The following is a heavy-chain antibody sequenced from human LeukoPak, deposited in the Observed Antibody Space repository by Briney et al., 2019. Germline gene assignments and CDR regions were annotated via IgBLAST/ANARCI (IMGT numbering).Heavy chain of an antibody. J-gene: IGHJ4*02. CDR1: GDSISSFS. CDR3: ARALSGSFDY. V-gene: IGHV4-4*07. CDR2: IYSSGTA. Sequence: SETLSLTCSVSGDSISSFSWSWIRQPAGKGLEWIGRIYSSGTANYNPSLKSRVTMSVDTSKNQFSLKLSSVTAADTAVYYCARALSGSFDYWGQGTLVTVSS. D-gene: IGHD1-26*01.